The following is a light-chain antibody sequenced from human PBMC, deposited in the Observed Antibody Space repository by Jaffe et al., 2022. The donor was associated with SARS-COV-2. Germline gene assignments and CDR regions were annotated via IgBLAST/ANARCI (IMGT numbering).Light chain of an antibody. CDR2: EVS. CDR1: SSDVGGYNY. J-gene: IGLJ2*01. Sequence: QSALTQPPSASGSPGQSVTISCTGTSSDVGGYNYVSWYQQYPGKAPKFMIYEVSKRPSGVPDRFSGSKSGNTASLTVSGLQAEDEADYYCVSYTGSNNVIFGGGTKLTVL. CDR3: VSYTGSNNVI. V-gene: IGLV2-8*01.